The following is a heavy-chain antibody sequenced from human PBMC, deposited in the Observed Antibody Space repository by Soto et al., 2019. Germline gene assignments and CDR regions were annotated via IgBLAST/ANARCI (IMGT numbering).Heavy chain of an antibody. CDR1: GYSFTTYW. Sequence: GESLKISCKGSGYSFTTYWIAWVRQMPGKGLEWMGIIYPADSDTRYSPSFQGQVTISADKSISTAYLQWSSLRAEDTAVYYCAKDRDSSGYYYRNYWGQGTLVTVSS. CDR3: AKDRDSSGYYYRNY. J-gene: IGHJ4*02. CDR2: IYPADSDT. D-gene: IGHD3-22*01. V-gene: IGHV5-51*01.